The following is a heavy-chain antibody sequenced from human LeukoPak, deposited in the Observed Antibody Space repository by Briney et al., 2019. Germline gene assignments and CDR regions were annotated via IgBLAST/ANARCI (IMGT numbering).Heavy chain of an antibody. Sequence: PSETLSLTCTVSGGSISSSSYYWGWIRQPPGKGLEWIGSIYYSGSTYYNPSLKSRVTISVDTSKNQFSLKLSSVTAADTAVYYCASQPYYYGSGSYYHVSYWGQGTLVTVSS. J-gene: IGHJ4*02. CDR1: GGSISSSSYY. CDR2: IYYSGST. D-gene: IGHD3-10*01. CDR3: ASQPYYYGSGSYYHVSY. V-gene: IGHV4-39*01.